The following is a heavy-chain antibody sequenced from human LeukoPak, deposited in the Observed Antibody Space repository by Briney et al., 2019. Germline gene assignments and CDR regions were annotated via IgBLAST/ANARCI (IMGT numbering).Heavy chain of an antibody. Sequence: PGGSLRLSCAASGFTFTTYAMYWVRQAPGKGLEWVSYISSSSSIIYYADSVKGRFTISRDNAKNSLYLQMNSLRAEDTAVYYCARDLTSSGYSSGSYYNYYGMDVWGQGTTVTVSS. CDR1: GFTFTTYA. V-gene: IGHV3-48*01. CDR2: ISSSSSII. CDR3: ARDLTSSGYSSGSYYNYYGMDV. D-gene: IGHD6-19*01. J-gene: IGHJ6*02.